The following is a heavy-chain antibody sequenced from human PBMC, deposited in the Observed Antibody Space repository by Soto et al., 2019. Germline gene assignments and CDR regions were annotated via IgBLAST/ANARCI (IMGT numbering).Heavy chain of an antibody. J-gene: IGHJ4*02. V-gene: IGHV3-30*18. CDR3: AKDRAGGSNSFDY. D-gene: IGHD2-15*01. CDR1: GFTFSSYG. CDR2: ISYDGSNK. Sequence: GSLRLSCAASGFTFSSYGMHWVRQAPGKGLEWVAVISYDGSNKYYADSVKGRFTISRDNSKNTLYLQMNSLRAEDTAVYYCAKDRAGGSNSFDYWGQGTLVTVSS.